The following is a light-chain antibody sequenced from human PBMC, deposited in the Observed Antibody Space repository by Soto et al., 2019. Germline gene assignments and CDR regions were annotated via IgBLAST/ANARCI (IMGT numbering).Light chain of an antibody. J-gene: IGKJ4*01. V-gene: IGKV1-9*01. CDR2: TTS. CDR1: QGFNSY. Sequence: DIQLTQSPSFLSEYVGDRVTVTSRASQGFNSYLAWYQQNSGKSPQLLNYTTSTLQSGVPSRFSGSGSGTEIPLTITSPQPEDFAAYYCQQLYTYPLTFDEGTKVEIK. CDR3: QQLYTYPLT.